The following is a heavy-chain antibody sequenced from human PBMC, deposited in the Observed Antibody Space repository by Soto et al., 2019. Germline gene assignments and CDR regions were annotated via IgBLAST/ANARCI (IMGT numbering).Heavy chain of an antibody. CDR3: ARGLELRFDY. Sequence: SETLSLTCAVYGGSFSGYYWSWIRQPPGKGLEWIGEINHSGSTNYNPSIKSRVTISVDTSKNQFSLKLSAVTAADTAVYYCARGLELRFDYWGQGTLVTVSS. D-gene: IGHD1-7*01. CDR2: INHSGST. J-gene: IGHJ4*02. CDR1: GGSFSGYY. V-gene: IGHV4-34*01.